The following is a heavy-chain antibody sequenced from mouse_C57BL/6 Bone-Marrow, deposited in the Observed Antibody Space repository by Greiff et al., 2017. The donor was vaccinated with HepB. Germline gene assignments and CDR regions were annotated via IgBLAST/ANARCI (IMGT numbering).Heavy chain of an antibody. CDR2: INPYNGGT. CDR1: GYTFTDYY. CDR3: ARSDLLWYPWFAY. D-gene: IGHD2-1*01. J-gene: IGHJ3*01. Sequence: VQLQQSGPVLVKPGASVKMSCKASGYTFTDYYMNWVKQSHGKSLEWIGVINPYNGGTSYNQKFKGKATLTVDKSSSTAYMELNSLTSEDSAVYYCARSDLLWYPWFAYWGQGTLVTVSA. V-gene: IGHV1-19*01.